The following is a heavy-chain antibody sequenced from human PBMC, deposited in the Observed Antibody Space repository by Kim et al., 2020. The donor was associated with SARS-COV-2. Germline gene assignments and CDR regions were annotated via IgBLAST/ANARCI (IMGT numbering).Heavy chain of an antibody. CDR3: ARGDRVGYYLDY. Sequence: GGSLRLSCVASGFTFSDYCMHWVRQAPGNGLVWVSRIYTGGTKTAYADSVKGRFTISRDNAKNPVYLQMNSLRAEDTAVYYCARGDRVGYYLDYWCEGIRVPVFS. CDR1: GFTFSDYC. J-gene: IGHJ4*02. CDR2: IYTGGTKT. D-gene: IGHD3-3*01. V-gene: IGHV3-74*01.